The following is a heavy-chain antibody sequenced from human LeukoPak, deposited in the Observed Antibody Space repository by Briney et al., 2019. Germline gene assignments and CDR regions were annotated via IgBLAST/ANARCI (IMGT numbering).Heavy chain of an antibody. CDR2: ISSSSSYT. Sequence: PGGSLRLSCAASGFTFSDYYMSWIRQAPGKGLEWVSYISSSSSYTNYADSVKGRFTISRDNAKNSLYLQMNSLRAEDTAVYYCATTRGGDTAMVPYGMDVWGQGTTVTVSS. J-gene: IGHJ6*02. CDR3: ATTRGGDTAMVPYGMDV. V-gene: IGHV3-11*03. CDR1: GFTFSDYY. D-gene: IGHD5-18*01.